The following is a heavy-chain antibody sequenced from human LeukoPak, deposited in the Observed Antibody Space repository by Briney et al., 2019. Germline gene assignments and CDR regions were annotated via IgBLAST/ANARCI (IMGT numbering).Heavy chain of an antibody. CDR3: ASDYDFWGGGMDV. J-gene: IGHJ6*03. CDR1: GFTFSSYG. Sequence: GGSLRLSCAASGFTFSSYGMHWVRQAPGEGLEWVAVIWYDGSNKYYADSVKGRFTISRDNSKNTLYLQMNSLRAEDTAVYYCASDYDFWGGGMDVWGKGTTVTVSS. D-gene: IGHD3-3*01. CDR2: IWYDGSNK. V-gene: IGHV3-33*01.